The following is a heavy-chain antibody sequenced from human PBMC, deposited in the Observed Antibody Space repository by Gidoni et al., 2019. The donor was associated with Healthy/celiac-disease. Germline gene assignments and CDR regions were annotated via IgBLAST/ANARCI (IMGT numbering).Heavy chain of an antibody. J-gene: IGHJ4*02. CDR1: GGSVSSGSYY. CDR2: IYYSGST. D-gene: IGHD3-22*01. V-gene: IGHV4-61*01. CDR3: ARGSSVSSGYYAGYDY. Sequence: QVQLQESGPGLVKPSETLSLTCTVSGGSVSSGSYYWSWIRQPPGKGLEWIGYIYYSGSTNYNPSLKSRVTISVDTSKNQFSLKLSSVTAADTAVYYCARGSSVSSGYYAGYDYWGQGTLVTVSS.